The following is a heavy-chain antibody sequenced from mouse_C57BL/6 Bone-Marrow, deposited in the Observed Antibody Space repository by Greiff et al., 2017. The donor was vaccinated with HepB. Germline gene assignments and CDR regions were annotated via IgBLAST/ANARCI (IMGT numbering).Heavy chain of an antibody. V-gene: IGHV5-17*01. J-gene: IGHJ2*01. D-gene: IGHD2-3*01. CDR2: ISSGSSTI. Sequence: DVMLVESGGGLVKPGGSLKLSCAASGFTFSDYGMHWVRQAPEKGLEWVAYISSGSSTIYYADTVKGRFTISRDNAKNTLFLQMTSLRSEDTAMYYCARDGYYGYFDYWGQGTTLTVSS. CDR1: GFTFSDYG. CDR3: ARDGYYGYFDY.